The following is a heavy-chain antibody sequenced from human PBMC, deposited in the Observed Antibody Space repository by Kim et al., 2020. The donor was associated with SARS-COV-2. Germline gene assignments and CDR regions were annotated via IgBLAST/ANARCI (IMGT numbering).Heavy chain of an antibody. CDR1: GGSISSGGYY. J-gene: IGHJ4*02. Sequence: SETLSLTCTVSGGSISSGGYYWSWIRQHPGKGLEWIGYIYYSGSTYYNPSLKSRVTISVDTSKNQFSLKLSSVTAADTAVYYCARDCRSGTSCYRGGASYWGQGTLVTVSS. D-gene: IGHD2-2*01. CDR2: IYYSGST. V-gene: IGHV4-31*03. CDR3: ARDCRSGTSCYRGGASY.